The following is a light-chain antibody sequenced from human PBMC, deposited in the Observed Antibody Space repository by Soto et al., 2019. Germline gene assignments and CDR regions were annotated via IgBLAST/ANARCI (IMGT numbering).Light chain of an antibody. CDR3: LQHNTFPYT. V-gene: IGKV1-17*01. Sequence: DIQMTQSPSSLSASVGDRVTITCRASQGIGNGLGWYQQKPGKAPKRLIYAASSLEGGVPSRFSGSGSGTEFTLTISSLQPEDFATYCCLQHNTFPYTFGHGTKLEIK. CDR1: QGIGNG. CDR2: AAS. J-gene: IGKJ2*01.